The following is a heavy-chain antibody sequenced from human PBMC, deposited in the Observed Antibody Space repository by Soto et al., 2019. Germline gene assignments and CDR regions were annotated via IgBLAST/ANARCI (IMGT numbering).Heavy chain of an antibody. Sequence: GGSLRLSCAAPGFTISSYWMHWVRQAPGKGLVWVSRINNDGSSTIYADSVKGRFTISRDNAKNTLYLQMNSLRAEDTAVYYCARGPLRYFDYWGQGTLVTVSS. J-gene: IGHJ4*02. CDR2: INNDGSST. CDR1: GFTISSYW. V-gene: IGHV3-74*01. D-gene: IGHD3-9*01. CDR3: ARGPLRYFDY.